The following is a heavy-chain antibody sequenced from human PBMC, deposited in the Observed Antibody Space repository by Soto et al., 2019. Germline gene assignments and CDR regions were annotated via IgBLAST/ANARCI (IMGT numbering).Heavy chain of an antibody. D-gene: IGHD2-2*01. CDR2: ISYDGSNK. CDR3: ASGYYDSSTSCLLRDAFDI. Sequence: PGGSLRLSCAASGFTFSSYGMHWVRQAPGKGLEWVAVISYDGSNKYYADSVKGRFTISRDNSKNTLYLQMNSLRAEDTAVYYCASGYYDSSTSCLLRDAFDIWGQGTMVTVSS. CDR1: GFTFSSYG. J-gene: IGHJ3*02. V-gene: IGHV3-30*03.